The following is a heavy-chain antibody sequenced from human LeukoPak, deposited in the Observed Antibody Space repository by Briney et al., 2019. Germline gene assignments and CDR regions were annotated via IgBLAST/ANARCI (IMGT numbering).Heavy chain of an antibody. D-gene: IGHD6-19*01. CDR1: GFTFSNYV. Sequence: GGSLRLSCAASGFTFSNYVMTWVRQAPGKGLEWVSAISGSGGSTYYADSVKGRFTISRDNSKNTLYLQMNSLRAEDTAVYYCAKLVSGTLDYWGQGTLVTVSS. V-gene: IGHV3-23*01. J-gene: IGHJ4*02. CDR3: AKLVSGTLDY. CDR2: ISGSGGST.